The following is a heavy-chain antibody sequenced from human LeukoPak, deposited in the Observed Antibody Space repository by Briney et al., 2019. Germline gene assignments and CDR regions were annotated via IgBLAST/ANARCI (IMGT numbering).Heavy chain of an antibody. V-gene: IGHV3-9*01. Sequence: GGSLRLSCAASGFTFDDYAMHWVRQAPGKGLEWVSGISWNSGRIGYADSVKGRFTISRDNAKNSLYLQMNSLRAEDTAVYYCAKDLRELPAQWGQGTLVTVSS. CDR1: GFTFDDYA. J-gene: IGHJ4*02. CDR3: AKDLRELPAQ. D-gene: IGHD1-26*01. CDR2: ISWNSGRI.